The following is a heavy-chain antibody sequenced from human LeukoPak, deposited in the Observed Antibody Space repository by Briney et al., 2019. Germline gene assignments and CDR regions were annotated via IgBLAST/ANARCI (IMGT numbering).Heavy chain of an antibody. V-gene: IGHV4-59*01. CDR3: ARALDRNWFDP. CDR2: IYYSGST. CDR1: GGSISSYY. J-gene: IGHJ5*02. Sequence: SETLSLTCTVSGGSISSYYWSWVRQPPGKGLEWIGYIYYSGSTNYNPSLTSRVTISVDTSKNQFSLKLSSVTAADTAVYYCARALDRNWFDPWGQGTLVTVSS.